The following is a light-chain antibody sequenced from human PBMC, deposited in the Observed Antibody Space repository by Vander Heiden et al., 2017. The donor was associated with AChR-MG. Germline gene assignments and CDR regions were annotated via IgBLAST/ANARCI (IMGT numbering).Light chain of an antibody. J-gene: IGLJ3*02. CDR3: AAWDDSLSGVV. V-gene: IGLV1-47*02. CDR2: SNN. Sequence: SVLTQPPSSSGTPGQTVPHSCSGISSNIRNNYVYWYQQVPGTAPKLLIYSNNQRPSGVPDRLSGSKSGTSASLAISGVRSDDEGDYYCAAWDDSLSGVVFGGGTKLTVL. CDR1: SSNIRNNY.